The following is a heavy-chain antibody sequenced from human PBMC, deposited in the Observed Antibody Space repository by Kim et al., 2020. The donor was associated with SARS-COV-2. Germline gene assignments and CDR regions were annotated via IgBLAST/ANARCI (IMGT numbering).Heavy chain of an antibody. J-gene: IGHJ4*02. Sequence: SETLSLTCTVSGGSISSSSYYWGWIRQPPGKGLEWIGSIYYSGSTYYNPSLKSRVTISVDTSKNQFSLKLSSVTAADTAVYYCARRLRYDFWSGNKGYFDYWGQGTLVTVSS. CDR2: IYYSGST. V-gene: IGHV4-39*01. CDR3: ARRLRYDFWSGNKGYFDY. CDR1: GGSISSSSYY. D-gene: IGHD3-3*01.